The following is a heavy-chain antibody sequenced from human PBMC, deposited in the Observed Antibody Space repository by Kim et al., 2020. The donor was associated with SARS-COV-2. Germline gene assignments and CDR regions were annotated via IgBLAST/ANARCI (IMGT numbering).Heavy chain of an antibody. J-gene: IGHJ4*02. CDR3: ARDINDY. Sequence: SSSYIYYADAVKGRVTISRDNAKNSLYLQMNSLRAEDTAVYYCARDINDYWGQGTLVTVSS. V-gene: IGHV3-21*01. CDR2: SSSYI. D-gene: IGHD1-20*01.